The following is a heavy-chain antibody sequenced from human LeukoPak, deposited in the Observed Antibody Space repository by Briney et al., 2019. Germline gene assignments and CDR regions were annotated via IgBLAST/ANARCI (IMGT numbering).Heavy chain of an antibody. Sequence: PGRSLRLSCAASGFTFSSYAMHWVRQAPGKGLEWVAVISYDGSNKYYADSVKGRFTISRDNSKNTLYLQMNSLRGDDTAEYYCAREGGGWSRYFDSWGQGTLVTVSS. D-gene: IGHD6-19*01. CDR2: ISYDGSNK. CDR3: AREGGGWSRYFDS. CDR1: GFTFSSYA. V-gene: IGHV3-30*04. J-gene: IGHJ4*02.